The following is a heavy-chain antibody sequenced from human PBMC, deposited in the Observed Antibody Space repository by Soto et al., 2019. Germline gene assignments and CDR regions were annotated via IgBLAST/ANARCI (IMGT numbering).Heavy chain of an antibody. CDR3: ARDRGYPDSFDI. J-gene: IGHJ3*02. D-gene: IGHD2-15*01. Sequence: EVQLVESGGGLVRPGESLRLSCAASGFPFGPFYMHWVRQAPGKGLEWVSHINGDGTTTVYADSVKGRFTISRDNAKNTLYLQMTSLRAEDTAVYYCARDRGYPDSFDIWGQGTMVTVSS. CDR2: INGDGTTT. CDR1: GFPFGPFY. V-gene: IGHV3-74*01.